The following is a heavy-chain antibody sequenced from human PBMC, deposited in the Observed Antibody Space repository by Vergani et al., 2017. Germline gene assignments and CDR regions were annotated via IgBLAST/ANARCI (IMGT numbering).Heavy chain of an antibody. CDR2: IYYSGST. J-gene: IGHJ4*02. Sequence: QVQLQESGPGLVKPSETLSLTCTVSGGSVSSGSYYWSWIRQPAGKGLEWIGYIYYSGSTNYNPSLKGRVTISVDTSKNQFSLKLSAVTAADTAVYYCARDTTGALDYWGQGTLVTVSS. V-gene: IGHV4-61*10. CDR3: ARDTTGALDY. CDR1: GGSVSSGSYY. D-gene: IGHD1-1*01.